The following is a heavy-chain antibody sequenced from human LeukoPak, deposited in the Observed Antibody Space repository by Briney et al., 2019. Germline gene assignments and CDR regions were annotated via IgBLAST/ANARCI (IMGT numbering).Heavy chain of an antibody. CDR2: IYYSVST. J-gene: IGHJ5*02. CDR1: GGSICSSSYY. CDR3: ARLLVVRGVSRVGWFDP. D-gene: IGHD3-10*01. V-gene: IGHV4-39*07. Sequence: PSETLSLTCTVSGGSICSSSYYWGWIRQPPGKGLEWIGSIYYSVSTYYNVSLKSRVTISVDTSKNQFSLKLSSVTAADTAVYYCARLLVVRGVSRVGWFDPWGQGTLVTVSS.